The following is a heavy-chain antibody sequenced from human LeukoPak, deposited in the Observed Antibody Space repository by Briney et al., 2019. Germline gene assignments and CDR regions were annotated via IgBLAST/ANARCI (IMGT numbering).Heavy chain of an antibody. Sequence: SETLSLTCTVSGGSISNYYWSWIRQPPGKGLEWLGYIYRSGSTNYNPSLKSRVTISVDTSKNQFSLRLSSVTAADAAVYYCARESGGYGDYHHWGQGTLVTVCS. J-gene: IGHJ5*02. CDR3: ARESGGYGDYHH. V-gene: IGHV4-4*08. D-gene: IGHD4-17*01. CDR2: IYRSGST. CDR1: GGSISNYY.